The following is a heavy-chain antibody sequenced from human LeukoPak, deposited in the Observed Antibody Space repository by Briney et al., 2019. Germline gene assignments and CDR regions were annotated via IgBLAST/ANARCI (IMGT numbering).Heavy chain of an antibody. V-gene: IGHV4-59*08. CDR1: GYSITSAYY. J-gene: IGHJ4*02. D-gene: IGHD3-9*01. Sequence: SETLSLTCTVSGYSITSAYYWTWIRQPPGKGLEWIGYIFYIGSTNYNPSLKSRVTISVDTSKNQFSLKLSSVTAADTAVYYCARGEYFDWLFSFDYWGQGTLVTVSS. CDR3: ARGEYFDWLFSFDY. CDR2: IFYIGST.